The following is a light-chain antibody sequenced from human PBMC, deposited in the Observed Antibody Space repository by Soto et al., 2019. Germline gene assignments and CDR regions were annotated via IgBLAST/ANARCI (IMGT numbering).Light chain of an antibody. J-gene: IGKJ1*01. CDR3: QQYNNWPRT. CDR1: QGISSSY. Sequence: IVLTQSPCTLSLSPGERATLSCRSSQGISSSYLAWYQQKPGQAPRLLIYGASTRATGIPARFSGSGSGTEFTLTISSLQSEDFAVYYCQQYNNWPRTFGQGTKVDIK. V-gene: IGKV3-15*01. CDR2: GAS.